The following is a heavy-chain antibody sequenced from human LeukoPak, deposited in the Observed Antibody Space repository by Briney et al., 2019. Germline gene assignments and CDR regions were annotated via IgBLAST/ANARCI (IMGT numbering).Heavy chain of an antibody. D-gene: IGHD3-16*01. Sequence: SQTLSLTCTVSGGSISSGSYYWSCIRQPAGKGLEWIGHIYTSGTTNYNPSLKSRVTISVDTSKNQFSLKLNSVTAADTAVYYCARDWGGLNWFDPWGQGTLVTVSS. V-gene: IGHV4-61*09. CDR1: GGSISSGSYY. J-gene: IGHJ5*02. CDR3: ARDWGGLNWFDP. CDR2: IYTSGTT.